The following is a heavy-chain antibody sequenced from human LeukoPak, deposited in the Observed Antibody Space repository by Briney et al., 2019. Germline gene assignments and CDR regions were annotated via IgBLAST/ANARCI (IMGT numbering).Heavy chain of an antibody. CDR2: INPNSGGT. D-gene: IGHD6-19*01. CDR1: GYTFTGYY. V-gene: IGHV1-2*02. Sequence: WASMKVSCKASGYTFTGYYMHWVRQAPGQGLEWMGWINPNSGGTNYAQKFQGRVTMTRDTSISTAYMELSRLRSDDTAVYYCARASSGASYYFDYWGQGTLVTVSS. CDR3: ARASSGASYYFDY. J-gene: IGHJ4*02.